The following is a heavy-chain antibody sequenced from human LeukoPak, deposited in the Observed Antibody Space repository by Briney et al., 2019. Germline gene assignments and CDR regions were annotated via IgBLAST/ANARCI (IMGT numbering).Heavy chain of an antibody. D-gene: IGHD3-22*01. J-gene: IGHJ4*02. V-gene: IGHV3-30*02. CDR2: IRYDGSNK. Sequence: GGSLRLSCAASGFTFSSYGMHWVRQAPGKGLEWVAFIRYDGSNKYYADSVKGRFTISRDNSKNTLYLQMNSLRAEDTAVYYCAKDRNYYDSSGYLQYWGQGTLVTVSS. CDR1: GFTFSSYG. CDR3: AKDRNYYDSSGYLQY.